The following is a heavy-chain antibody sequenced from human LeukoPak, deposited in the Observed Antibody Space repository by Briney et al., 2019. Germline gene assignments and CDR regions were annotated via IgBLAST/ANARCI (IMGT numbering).Heavy chain of an antibody. J-gene: IGHJ4*02. Sequence: PGGSLRLSCAASGFTFSSYAMSWVRQAPGRGLEWASGISDSGVSSYYADSVKGRFTISRDNSKNTLYLQMNSLRAEDTAVYYCAKGGKDRDHYDFWSGYYADYWGQGTLVSVSS. CDR3: AKGGKDRDHYDFWSGYYADY. CDR1: GFTFSSYA. V-gene: IGHV3-23*01. D-gene: IGHD3-3*01. CDR2: ISDSGVSS.